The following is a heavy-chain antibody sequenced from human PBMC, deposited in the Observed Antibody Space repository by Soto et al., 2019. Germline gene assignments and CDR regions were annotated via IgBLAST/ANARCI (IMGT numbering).Heavy chain of an antibody. J-gene: IGHJ4*02. V-gene: IGHV3-30*18. CDR2: ISYDGAKK. CDR1: GFTFNTYG. CDR3: AKGNFENYPLLDY. Sequence: QMQLVESGGGVVQPGRSLRLSCAASGFTFNTYGMHWVRQAPGKGLEWVAVISYDGAKKYYEDSVKGRFTISRDNSKSTLYLQMNSLRAEDTALYYCAKGNFENYPLLDYWGQGTLVTVSS. D-gene: IGHD3-10*01.